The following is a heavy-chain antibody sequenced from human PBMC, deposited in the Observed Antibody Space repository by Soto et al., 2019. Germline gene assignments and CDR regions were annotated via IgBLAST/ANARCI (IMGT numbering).Heavy chain of an antibody. J-gene: IGHJ6*02. CDR3: ARHFCSGTSCYKDYYHEMDD. CDR1: GYNFYTFW. V-gene: IGHV5-10-1*04. D-gene: IGHD2-2*02. CDR2: INPSDSYT. Sequence: PGESLKISCQGSGYNFYTFWISWARQLPGKGLEWMGRINPSDSYTFYSPSFQGQVTLSADKSVNTAYLQWSSLKATDTATFYCARHFCSGTSCYKDYYHEMDDWGQGTAVTVSS.